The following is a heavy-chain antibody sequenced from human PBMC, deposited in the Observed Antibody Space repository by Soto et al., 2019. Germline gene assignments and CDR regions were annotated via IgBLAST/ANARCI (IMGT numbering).Heavy chain of an antibody. D-gene: IGHD2-2*01. V-gene: IGHV3-7*03. CDR2: IKEDGSEK. J-gene: IGHJ5*02. CDR1: GFTFSRYY. Sequence: GGSLRLSCTVSGFTFSRYYMNWVRQAPGKGLEWVATIKEDGSEKFYVDSVKGRFTISRDNAKNSLYLQMNSLRAEDTAVYYCSSPPRGSTSWVRFDPWGQGTLVNVSS. CDR3: SSPPRGSTSWVRFDP.